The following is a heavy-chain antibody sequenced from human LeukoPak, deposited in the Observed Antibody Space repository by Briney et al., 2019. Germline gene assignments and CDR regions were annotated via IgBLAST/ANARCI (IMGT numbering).Heavy chain of an antibody. CDR2: IKQDGSEK. Sequence: QPGGSLRLSCAASGFTFSSNWMSWVRQAPGKGLEWVSNIKQDGSEKYYVDSVKGRFTISRDKAKSSLYLQMNSLRAEDTAVYYCARDYRGDRAPYYLDYWGQGTLVTVSS. CDR3: ARDYRGDRAPYYLDY. V-gene: IGHV3-7*01. D-gene: IGHD3-10*01. CDR1: GFTFSSNW. J-gene: IGHJ4*02.